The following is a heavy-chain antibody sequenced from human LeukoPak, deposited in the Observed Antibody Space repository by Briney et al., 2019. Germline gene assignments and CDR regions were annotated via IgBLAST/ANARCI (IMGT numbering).Heavy chain of an antibody. V-gene: IGHV1-24*01. J-gene: IGHJ4*02. CDR2: FDPEDGET. CDR3: ATGIVVVTAEYYFDY. D-gene: IGHD2-21*02. CDR1: GYTLTELS. Sequence: ASVTVSCKVSGYTLTELSMHWVRQAPGKGLEWRGGFDPEDGETIYAQKFQGRVTMTEDTSTDTAYMELSSLRSEDTAVYYCATGIVVVTAEYYFDYWGQGTLVTVSS.